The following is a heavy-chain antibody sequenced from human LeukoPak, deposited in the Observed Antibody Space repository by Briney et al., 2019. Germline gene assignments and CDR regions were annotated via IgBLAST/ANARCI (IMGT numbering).Heavy chain of an antibody. CDR1: GDSVSSDSAD. D-gene: IGHD2-15*01. V-gene: IGHV6-1*01. CDR2: TFYRSRWYT. Sequence: SQTLSLTCVISGDSVSSDSADWNWIRQSPSRGLEWLGRTFYRSRWYTDYAVSVKSRIIINPDTSKNQFSLQLNSVTPEDTAVYYCARDRRADCSGGNCYYYYGMDVWGKGTTVTVSS. CDR3: ARDRRADCSGGNCYYYYGMDV. J-gene: IGHJ6*04.